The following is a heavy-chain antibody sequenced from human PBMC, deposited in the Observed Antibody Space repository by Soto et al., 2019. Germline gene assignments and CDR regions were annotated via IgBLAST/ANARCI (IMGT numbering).Heavy chain of an antibody. Sequence: GASVKVSCKASGYTFTSYGISWVRQAPGQGLEWMGWISAYNGNTNYAQKLQGRVTMTSDTSTSTAYMELRRLRSDDTAVYYCASDWSGGRMRCYFVCWGQGILGSVSS. V-gene: IGHV1-18*01. J-gene: IGHJ4*02. D-gene: IGHD2-15*01. CDR1: GYTFTSYG. CDR2: ISAYNGNT. CDR3: ASDWSGGRMRCYFVC.